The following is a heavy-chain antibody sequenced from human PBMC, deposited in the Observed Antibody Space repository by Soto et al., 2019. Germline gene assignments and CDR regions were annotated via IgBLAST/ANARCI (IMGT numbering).Heavy chain of an antibody. V-gene: IGHV3-23*01. D-gene: IGHD6-13*01. J-gene: IGHJ4*02. CDR3: AKSSVWYPYFDS. CDR2: ITYTGVST. CDR1: EFSFADYA. Sequence: GGSLRLSCAASEFSFADYAMSWVRQAPGKGLEWVSSITYTGVSTYYAGSVKGRFTISRDNSRDTLFLQMNSLRAEGTAIYYCAKSSVWYPYFDSWGQGTLVTVS.